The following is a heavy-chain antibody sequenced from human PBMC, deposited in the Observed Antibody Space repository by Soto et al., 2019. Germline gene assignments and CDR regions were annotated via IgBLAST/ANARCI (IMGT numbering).Heavy chain of an antibody. Sequence: QVQLVQSGAEEKKPGASVKVSCKASGYTFTSYAMHWLRQAPGQRLEWMGWINAGTGNTNYSQKFQGRVTITRDTSASTAYMELSSLRSEDTAVYYCARSIVVVTALDYWGQGTLVTVSS. CDR3: ARSIVVVTALDY. J-gene: IGHJ4*02. V-gene: IGHV1-3*05. D-gene: IGHD2-21*02. CDR1: GYTFTSYA. CDR2: INAGTGNT.